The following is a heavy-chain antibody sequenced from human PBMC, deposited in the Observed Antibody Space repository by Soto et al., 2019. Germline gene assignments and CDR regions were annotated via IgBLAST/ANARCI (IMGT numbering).Heavy chain of an antibody. Sequence: VKVSYKASGYTFTGYYMHWVRQAPGQGLEWMGWINPNSGGTNYAQKFQGRVTMTRDTSISTAYMELSRLRSDDTAVYYCARDYGELWTFDYWGQGTLVTVSS. CDR1: GYTFTGYY. V-gene: IGHV1-2*02. J-gene: IGHJ4*02. CDR3: ARDYGELWTFDY. D-gene: IGHD3-10*01. CDR2: INPNSGGT.